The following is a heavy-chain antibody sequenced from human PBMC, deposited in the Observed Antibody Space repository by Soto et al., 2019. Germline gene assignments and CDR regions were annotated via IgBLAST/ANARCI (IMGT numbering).Heavy chain of an antibody. CDR2: VWHDGSDK. Sequence: GGSLRLSCTGTGFTFSNYGIHWVRRAPGKGLEWVGFVWHDGSDKYYVDSVKGRFTISRDNSKNTVHLQMNSLRVEDTAVYYCARLYCSSSSCYSVGAFDIRGQGTVVTVSS. J-gene: IGHJ3*02. CDR3: ARLYCSSSSCYSVGAFDI. D-gene: IGHD2-2*01. V-gene: IGHV3-33*08. CDR1: GFTFSNYG.